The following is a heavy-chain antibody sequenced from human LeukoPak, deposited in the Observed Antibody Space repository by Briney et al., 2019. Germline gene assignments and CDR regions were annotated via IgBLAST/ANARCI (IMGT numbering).Heavy chain of an antibody. Sequence: SETLSLTCSVSGGSISSSSYYWGWIRQPPGMGLEWIGSIYYSGSTYYNPSLKSRVTISVDTSKNQFSLKLSSVTAADTAVYYCAREFDSGSYLKWGQGTLVTVSS. V-gene: IGHV4-39*02. J-gene: IGHJ4*02. CDR3: AREFDSGSYLK. CDR2: IYYSGST. CDR1: GGSISSSSYY. D-gene: IGHD1-26*01.